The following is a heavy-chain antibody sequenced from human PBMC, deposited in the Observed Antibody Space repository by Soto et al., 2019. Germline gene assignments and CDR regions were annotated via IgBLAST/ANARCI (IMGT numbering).Heavy chain of an antibody. CDR3: ASRGYSYGRERYYYYGMDV. CDR1: GGTFSSYA. Sequence: QVQLVQSGAEGKKPGSSVKVSCKASGGTFSSYAISWVRQAPGQGLEWMGGIIPIFGTANYAQKFQGRVTITADEATSTASMELSSLRSEDTAVYYCASRGYSYGRERYYYYGMDVWGQGTTVTVSS. D-gene: IGHD5-18*01. V-gene: IGHV1-69*01. J-gene: IGHJ6*02. CDR2: IIPIFGTA.